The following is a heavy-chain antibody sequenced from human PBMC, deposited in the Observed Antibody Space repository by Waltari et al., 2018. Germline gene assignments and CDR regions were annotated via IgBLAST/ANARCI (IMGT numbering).Heavy chain of an antibody. CDR1: GGTFSSYA. V-gene: IGHV1-69*05. D-gene: IGHD2-15*01. Sequence: QVQLVQSVAEVKKPGSSVKVSCKASGGTFSSYAISWVRQAPGQGLEWMGGIIPIFGTANYAQKFQGRVTITTDESTSTAYMELSSLRSEDTAVYYCAREGVVVAATLEVSYYYGMDVWGQGTTVTVSS. J-gene: IGHJ6*02. CDR2: IIPIFGTA. CDR3: AREGVVVAATLEVSYYYGMDV.